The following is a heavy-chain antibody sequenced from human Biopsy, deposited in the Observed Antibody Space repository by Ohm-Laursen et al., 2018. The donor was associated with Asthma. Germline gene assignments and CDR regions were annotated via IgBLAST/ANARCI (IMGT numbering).Heavy chain of an antibody. D-gene: IGHD6-19*01. CDR3: ARGDSSGWSHYYFDY. J-gene: IGHJ4*02. Sequence: GSLRLSCTAPGFTVSRDHMFWVRQAPGKGLEWVSVIYSGGTSHTADSVRGRFTISRDFSKNTLHLQMHSLRVEDTAVYYCARGDSSGWSHYYFDYWGQGTLATVSS. V-gene: IGHV3-53*01. CDR1: GFTVSRDH. CDR2: IYSGGTS.